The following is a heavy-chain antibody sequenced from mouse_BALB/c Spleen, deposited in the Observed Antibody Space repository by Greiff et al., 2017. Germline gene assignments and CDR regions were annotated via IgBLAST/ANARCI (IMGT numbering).Heavy chain of an antibody. CDR3: APPPDGYPFAY. CDR1: GFNIKDTY. D-gene: IGHD2-3*01. J-gene: IGHJ3*01. CDR2: IDPANGNT. Sequence: EVQLKESGAELVKPGASVKWSCTASGFNIKDTYMHWVKQRPEQGLEWIGRIDPANGNTKYDPKFQGKATITADTSSNTAYLQLSSLTSEDTAVYYCAPPPDGYPFAYWGQGTLVTVSA. V-gene: IGHV14-3*02.